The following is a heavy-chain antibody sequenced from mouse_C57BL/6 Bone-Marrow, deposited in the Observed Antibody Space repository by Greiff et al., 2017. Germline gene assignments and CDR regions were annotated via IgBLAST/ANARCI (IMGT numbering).Heavy chain of an antibody. Sequence: EVQGVESGGGLVKPGGSLKLSCAASGFTFSDYGMHWVRQAPEKGLEWVAYISSGSSTIYYADTVKGRFTISRDNAKNTLFLQMTSLRSEDTAMYYCARTLSTVVPFDYWGQGTLVTVSA. V-gene: IGHV5-17*01. CDR2: ISSGSSTI. CDR1: GFTFSDYG. J-gene: IGHJ3*01. CDR3: ARTLSTVVPFDY. D-gene: IGHD1-1*01.